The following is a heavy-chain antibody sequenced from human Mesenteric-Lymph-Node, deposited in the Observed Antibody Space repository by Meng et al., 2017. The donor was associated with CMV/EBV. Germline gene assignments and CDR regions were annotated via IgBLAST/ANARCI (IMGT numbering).Heavy chain of an antibody. V-gene: IGHV4-61*01. J-gene: IGHJ4*02. CDR3: ARVTHQYDTSGYHRYYVDR. CDR2: MHYSGSA. CDR1: GGSVSSGSYY. D-gene: IGHD3-22*01. Sequence: SETLSLTCTVSGGSVSSGSYYWSWIRQPPGKGLESFGYMHYSGSANYNPSFKNRVTISMDTSRNQFSLRLRSVTAADAAVYYCARVTHQYDTSGYHRYYVDRWGQGTLVTVSS.